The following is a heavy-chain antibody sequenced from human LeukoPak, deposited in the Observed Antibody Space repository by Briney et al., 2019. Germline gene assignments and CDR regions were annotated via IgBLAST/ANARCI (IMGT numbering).Heavy chain of an antibody. CDR2: IYYSGST. CDR1: GGSISSYY. D-gene: IGHD6-13*01. J-gene: IGHJ6*02. V-gene: IGHV4-59*01. Sequence: SETLSLTCTVSGGSISSYYWSWIRQPPGKGLEWIGYIYYSGSTNYNPSLKSRVTVSVDTSKNQFSLKLSSVTAADTAVYYCARWGSYSSSWSGMDVWGQGTTVTVSS. CDR3: ARWGSYSSSWSGMDV.